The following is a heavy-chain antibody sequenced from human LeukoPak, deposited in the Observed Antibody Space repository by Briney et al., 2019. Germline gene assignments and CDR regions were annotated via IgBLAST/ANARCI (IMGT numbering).Heavy chain of an antibody. CDR1: GFTFSGYG. D-gene: IGHD3-10*01. Sequence: GGSLRLSCAASGFTFSGYGMHWVRQAPGKGLEWVAVIWYDGSNKYYADSVKGRFTISRDNSKNTLYLQMNSLRAEDTAVYYCARVSGHHYYYYYMDVWGKGTTVTVSS. CDR3: ARVSGHHYYYYYMDV. CDR2: IWYDGSNK. J-gene: IGHJ6*03. V-gene: IGHV3-33*01.